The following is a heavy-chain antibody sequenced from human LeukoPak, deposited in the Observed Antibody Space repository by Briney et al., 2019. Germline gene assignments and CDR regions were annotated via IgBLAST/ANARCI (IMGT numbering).Heavy chain of an antibody. CDR2: IFPPKSDT. J-gene: IGHJ4*02. CDR3: ARHGHSSGWDGVYFDY. CDR1: GYSFTSYW. Sequence: GESLKISCQASGYSFTSYWIGWVRQMPGKGLEWMGIIFPPKSDTRYSPSFQGQVTMSVDKSISTAYLQWSSLKASDTAMYYCARHGHSSGWDGVYFDYWSQGTLLTVSS. D-gene: IGHD6-19*01. V-gene: IGHV5-51*01.